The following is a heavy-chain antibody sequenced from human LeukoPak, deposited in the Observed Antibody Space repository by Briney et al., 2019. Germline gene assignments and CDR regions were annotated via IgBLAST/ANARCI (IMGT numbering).Heavy chain of an antibody. Sequence: ASVKVSCKASGFTFTSHGFTWVRQAPGQGLEWMGWISAYNGDTHSAERFQGRVTITADESTSTAYMELSSLRSEDTAVYYCARDPGGWFDPWGQGTLVTVSS. CDR3: ARDPGGWFDP. CDR2: ISAYNGDT. V-gene: IGHV1-18*01. CDR1: GFTFTSHG. D-gene: IGHD1-26*01. J-gene: IGHJ5*02.